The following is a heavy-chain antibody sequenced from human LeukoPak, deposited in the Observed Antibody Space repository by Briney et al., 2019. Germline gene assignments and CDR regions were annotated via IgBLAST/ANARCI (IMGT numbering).Heavy chain of an antibody. CDR2: ISSSSSTI. Sequence: GGSLRLSCAASGFTFGSYSMNWVRQAPGKGLEWVSYISSSSSTIYYADSVKGRFTISRDNAKNSLYLQMNSLRAEDTAVYYCTRDVDPDYYYDSSGSIPDWGQGTLVTVSS. D-gene: IGHD3-22*01. CDR3: TRDVDPDYYYDSSGSIPD. V-gene: IGHV3-48*04. CDR1: GFTFGSYS. J-gene: IGHJ4*02.